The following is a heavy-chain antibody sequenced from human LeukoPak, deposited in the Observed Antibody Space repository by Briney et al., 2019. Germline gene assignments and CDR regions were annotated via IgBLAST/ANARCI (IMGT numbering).Heavy chain of an antibody. CDR3: ARVPRATYYYYSMDV. Sequence: GGSLRLSCAASGFTFSDYYMSWIRQAPGKGLEWVSYISSSGSTIYYADSVKGRFTISRDNAKNSLYLQMNSLRAEDTAVYYCARVPRATYYYYSMDVWGQGTTVTVSS. CDR1: GFTFSDYY. J-gene: IGHJ6*02. CDR2: ISSSGSTI. V-gene: IGHV3-11*01.